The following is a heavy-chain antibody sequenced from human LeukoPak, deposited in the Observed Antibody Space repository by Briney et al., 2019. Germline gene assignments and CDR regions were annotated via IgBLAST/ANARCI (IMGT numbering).Heavy chain of an antibody. Sequence: GGSLRLSCAASGFTFSSFGMSWVRQAPGKGLEWVSAISGSGGSTYYADSVKGRFTISRDTSKNMVFLQMNSLRVEDTAVYYCARGIDYWGRGTLVTVSS. V-gene: IGHV3-23*01. CDR3: ARGIDY. CDR1: GFTFSSFG. J-gene: IGHJ4*02. CDR2: ISGSGGST.